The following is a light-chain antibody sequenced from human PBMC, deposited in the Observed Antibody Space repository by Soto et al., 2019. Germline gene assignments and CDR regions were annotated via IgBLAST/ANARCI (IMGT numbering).Light chain of an antibody. CDR3: QSYDSSLSGGV. Sequence: ISCTGSSSNIGAGYDVHWYQQLPGTAPKLLIYGNSTRPSGVPDRFSGSKSGTSASLAITGLQAEDEADYYCQSYDSSLSGGVFGGGTKLTVL. V-gene: IGLV1-40*01. CDR1: SSNIGAGYD. J-gene: IGLJ3*02. CDR2: GNS.